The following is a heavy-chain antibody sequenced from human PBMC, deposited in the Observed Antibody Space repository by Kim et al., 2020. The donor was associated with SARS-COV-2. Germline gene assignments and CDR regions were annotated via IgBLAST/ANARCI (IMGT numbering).Heavy chain of an antibody. CDR3: AFFIRWLRSYGPRYFDL. CDR2: ISGSGGST. J-gene: IGHJ2*01. CDR1: GFTFSSYA. V-gene: IGHV3-23*01. D-gene: IGHD5-12*01. Sequence: GGSLRLSCAASGFTFSSYAMSWVRQAPGKGLEWVSAISGSGGSTYYADSVKGRFTISRDNSKNTLYLQMNSLRAEDTAVYYCAFFIRWLRSYGPRYFDLWGRGTLVTVSS.